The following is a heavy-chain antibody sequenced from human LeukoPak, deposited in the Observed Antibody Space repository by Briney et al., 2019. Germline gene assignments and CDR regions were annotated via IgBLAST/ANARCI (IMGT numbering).Heavy chain of an antibody. D-gene: IGHD3-9*01. V-gene: IGHV4-59*01. CDR1: GGSISSYY. J-gene: IGHJ4*02. CDR3: ARYPVLRYPFDY. CDR2: IYYSGST. Sequence: SETLSLTCTVSGGSISSYYWSWIRQPPGKGLEWIGYIYYSGSTNYNPSLKSRVTISVDTSKNQFSLKLSSVTAADPAVYYCARYPVLRYPFDYWGQGTLVTVSS.